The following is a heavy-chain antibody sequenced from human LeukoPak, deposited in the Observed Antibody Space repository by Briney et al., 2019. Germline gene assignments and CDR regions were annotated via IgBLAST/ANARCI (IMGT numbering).Heavy chain of an antibody. Sequence: ASVKVSCKASGYTFTSYAMHWVRQAPGQRLEWMGWINAGNGNTKYSQKFQGRVTITRDTSASTAYMELSSLRSKDTAVYYCARVVDVNSYGLFDYWGQGTLVTVSS. V-gene: IGHV1-3*01. CDR1: GYTFTSYA. J-gene: IGHJ4*02. D-gene: IGHD5-18*01. CDR3: ARVVDVNSYGLFDY. CDR2: INAGNGNT.